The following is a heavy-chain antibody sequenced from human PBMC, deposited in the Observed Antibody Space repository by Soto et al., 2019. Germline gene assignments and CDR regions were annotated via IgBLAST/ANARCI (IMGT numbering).Heavy chain of an antibody. V-gene: IGHV3-9*01. CDR2: ISWNSGSI. CDR1: GFTFDDYA. Sequence: HPGGSLRLSCAASGFTFDDYAMHWVRQAPGKGLEWVSGISWNSGSIGYADSVKGRFTISRDNAKDSLYLQMNSLRAEDTALYYCAKGPYYFDYWGQGTLVTVS. J-gene: IGHJ4*02. CDR3: AKGPYYFDY.